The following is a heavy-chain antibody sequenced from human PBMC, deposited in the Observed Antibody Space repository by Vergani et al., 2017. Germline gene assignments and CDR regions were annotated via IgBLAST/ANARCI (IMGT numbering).Heavy chain of an antibody. J-gene: IGHJ4*02. CDR3: ARGYSSGWYCDY. CDR2: ISSSGSTI. Sequence: EVQLVESGGGLVQPGGSLRLSCAASGFTFSSYEMNWVRQAPGKGLEWVSYISSSGSTIYYADSVKGRFTISRDNAKNSLYLQMNSLRAEDTAVYYCARGYSSGWYCDYWGQGTLVTVSS. D-gene: IGHD6-19*01. CDR1: GFTFSSYE. V-gene: IGHV3-48*03.